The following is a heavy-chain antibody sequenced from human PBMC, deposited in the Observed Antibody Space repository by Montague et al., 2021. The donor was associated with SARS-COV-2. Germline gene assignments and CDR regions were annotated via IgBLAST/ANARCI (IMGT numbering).Heavy chain of an antibody. CDR3: AREASPDLLWFGEVDYQYGMDV. CDR1: GFTLSSYG. Sequence: SLRLSCAASGFTLSSYGMHWVRQAPGKGLEWVAVISYGGSNKYCADSVKGRFTIPRDNSKNTPYLQMNSLRAEDTAVYYCAREASPDLLWFGEVDYQYGMDVWGQGTTVTVSS. D-gene: IGHD3-10*01. J-gene: IGHJ6*02. V-gene: IGHV3-30-3*01. CDR2: ISYGGSNK.